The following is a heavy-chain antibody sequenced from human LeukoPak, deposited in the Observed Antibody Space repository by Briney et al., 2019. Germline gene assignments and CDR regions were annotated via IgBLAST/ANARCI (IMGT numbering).Heavy chain of an antibody. J-gene: IGHJ4*02. Sequence: TFSNYALSWIRQPPGKGLEWIGSIYYSGSTYYNPSLKSRVTISVDTSKNQFSLKLSSVTAADTAVYYCARESTVAGIFDYWGQGTLVTVSS. V-gene: IGHV4-39*07. D-gene: IGHD6-19*01. CDR1: TFSNYA. CDR2: IYYSGST. CDR3: ARESTVAGIFDY.